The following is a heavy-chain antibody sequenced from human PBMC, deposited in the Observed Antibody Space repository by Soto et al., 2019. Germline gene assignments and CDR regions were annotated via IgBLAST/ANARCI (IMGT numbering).Heavy chain of an antibody. CDR3: ARDLKGWVDY. Sequence: QVQLQESGPGLVKPSETLSLTCTVSGGSVSSGSYYWSWIRQPPGKGLEWIGYIYYSGSTNYNPSRQSRVTISVDTSMNQFSLKLSSVTAADTAVYYCARDLKGWVDYWGQGTLVTVSS. D-gene: IGHD2-15*01. CDR2: IYYSGST. CDR1: GGSVSSGSYY. J-gene: IGHJ4*02. V-gene: IGHV4-61*01.